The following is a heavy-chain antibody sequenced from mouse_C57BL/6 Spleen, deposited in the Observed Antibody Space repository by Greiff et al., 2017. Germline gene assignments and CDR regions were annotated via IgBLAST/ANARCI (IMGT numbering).Heavy chain of an antibody. V-gene: IGHV14-4*01. J-gene: IGHJ3*01. CDR1: GFNIKDDY. CDR2: IDPENGDT. CDR3: SLLHAWFAY. Sequence: VQLQQSGAELVRPGASVQLSCTASGFNIKDDYMHWVKQRPDQGLEWIGWIDPENGDTEYASQFKGKATITADPSSNTAYLQLSSLTSDDTAVYDCSLLHAWFAYWGQGTLVTVSA.